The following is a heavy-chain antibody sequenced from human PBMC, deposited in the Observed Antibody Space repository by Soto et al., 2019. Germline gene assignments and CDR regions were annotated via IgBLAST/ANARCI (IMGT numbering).Heavy chain of an antibody. Sequence: PGGSLRLSCAASGFTFSSYGMHWVRQAPGKGLEWVAVISYDGSNKYYADSVKGRFTISRDNSKNTLYLQMNSLRAEDTAVYYCAKDRAARYCSGGSCYSGMDVWGQGTTVTVSS. J-gene: IGHJ6*02. V-gene: IGHV3-30*18. CDR2: ISYDGSNK. CDR3: AKDRAARYCSGGSCYSGMDV. D-gene: IGHD2-15*01. CDR1: GFTFSSYG.